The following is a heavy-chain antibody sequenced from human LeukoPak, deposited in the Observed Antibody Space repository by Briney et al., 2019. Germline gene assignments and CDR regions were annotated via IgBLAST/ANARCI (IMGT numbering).Heavy chain of an antibody. J-gene: IGHJ4*02. D-gene: IGHD2-21*01. Sequence: ASLRLYCAASEFTFYVYIFHWVRQAPGKGLKWVSSIGGTRTDTYYGDSVKGRFTMSRDNSKKTVHLEMSGLRADDTDVYYCAKDLYGDGGYCFEYWGQGTLVTVSS. CDR2: IGGTRTDT. CDR1: EFTFYVYI. V-gene: IGHV3-23*01. CDR3: AKDLYGDGGYCFEY.